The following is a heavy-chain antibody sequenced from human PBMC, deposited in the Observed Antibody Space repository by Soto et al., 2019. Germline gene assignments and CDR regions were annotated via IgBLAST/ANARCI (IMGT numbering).Heavy chain of an antibody. CDR2: TYYRSKLYN. D-gene: IGHD1-26*01. CDR1: GDSVSSNSSA. CDR3: ARDREHSYYYYGMDV. Sequence: SQTLSLTFAISGDSVSSNSSAWNCISQSPSRGLEWLGRTYYRSKLYNDYAVSVKSRITINPDTSKNQFSLQLNSATPEDTAVYYCARDREHSYYYYGMDVWGQGTTVTVSS. J-gene: IGHJ6*02. V-gene: IGHV6-1*01.